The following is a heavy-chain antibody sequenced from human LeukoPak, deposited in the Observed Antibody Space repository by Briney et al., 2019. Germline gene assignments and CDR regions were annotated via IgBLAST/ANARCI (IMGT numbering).Heavy chain of an antibody. CDR2: ISSSSSYI. CDR1: GFTFSSYS. V-gene: IGHV3-21*01. D-gene: IGHD3-22*01. CDR3: ASLVVSNQGGDYTFDY. Sequence: GGSLRLSCAASGFTFSSYSMNWVRQAPGTGLEWVSSISSSSSYIYYADSAKGRFTISRDTAKNSLYLQMNSLRAQDTAVYYCASLVVSNQGGDYTFDYWGQGTLVTVSS. J-gene: IGHJ4*02.